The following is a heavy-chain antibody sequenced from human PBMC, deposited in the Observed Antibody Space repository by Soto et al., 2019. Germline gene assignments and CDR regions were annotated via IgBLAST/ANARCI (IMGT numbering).Heavy chain of an antibody. D-gene: IGHD6-13*01. CDR3: TRGASRDSSARGWFDP. Sequence: PGGSLRLSCAASGFTFRSFTMNWVRQAPGKGLEWVSTISSNSAYIYYTDALRGRFTISRDNAKNSLHLQMNSLRAEDTAVYYCTRGASRDSSARGWFDPWGPGTLVTVSS. CDR2: ISSNSAYI. J-gene: IGHJ5*02. V-gene: IGHV3-21*01. CDR1: GFTFRSFT.